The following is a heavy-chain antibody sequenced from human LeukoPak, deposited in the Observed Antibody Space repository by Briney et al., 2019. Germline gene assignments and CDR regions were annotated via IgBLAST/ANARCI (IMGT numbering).Heavy chain of an antibody. CDR2: INSDESIT. CDR1: AFTVSGNY. Sequence: PGGSLRLSCAASAFTVSGNYMSWVRQAPGKGLVWVSRINSDESITTYADSVKGRFTISRDNAKNTLYLQMNSLRAEDTAVYYCARGLVPGFLDYWGQGTPVTVSS. J-gene: IGHJ4*02. D-gene: IGHD4-11*01. CDR3: ARGLVPGFLDY. V-gene: IGHV3-74*01.